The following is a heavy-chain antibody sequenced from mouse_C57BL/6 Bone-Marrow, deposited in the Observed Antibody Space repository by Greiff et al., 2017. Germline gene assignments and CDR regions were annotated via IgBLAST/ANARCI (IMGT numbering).Heavy chain of an antibody. D-gene: IGHD1-1*01. V-gene: IGHV1-61*01. CDR1: GYTFTSYW. Sequence: QLQQPGAELVRPGSSVKLSCKASGYTFTSYWMDWVKQRPGQGLEWIGNIYPSDSETHYNQKFKDKATLTVDKSSSTAYMQLSSLTSEDSAVYYCARQLYYYGSSHWGQGTLVTVSA. CDR2: IYPSDSET. J-gene: IGHJ3*01. CDR3: ARQLYYYGSSH.